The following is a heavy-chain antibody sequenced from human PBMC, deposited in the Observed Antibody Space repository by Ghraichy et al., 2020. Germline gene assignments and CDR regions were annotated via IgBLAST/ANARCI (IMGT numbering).Heavy chain of an antibody. V-gene: IGHV4-31*03. D-gene: IGHD2/OR15-2a*01. CDR3: AREPPRSTFENSDAFDI. CDR1: GGSISSGGYY. Sequence: TLSLTCTVSGGSISSGGYYWSWIRQHPGKGLEWIGYIYYSGSTYYNPSLKSRVTISVDTSKNQFSLKLSSVTAADTAVYYCAREPPRSTFENSDAFDIWGQGTMVTVSS. J-gene: IGHJ3*02. CDR2: IYYSGST.